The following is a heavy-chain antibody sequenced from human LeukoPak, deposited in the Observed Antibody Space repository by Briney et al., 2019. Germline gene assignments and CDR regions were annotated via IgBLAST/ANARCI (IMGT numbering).Heavy chain of an antibody. J-gene: IGHJ4*02. CDR1: GFTFSNAW. Sequence: KTGGSLRLSCAASGFTFSNAWMSWVRQAPGKGLEWVGRIKSKTDGGTTDYAAPVKGRFTISRDDSKSIAYLQMNSLKTEDTAVYYCTRFVSWLGHYFDYWGQGTLVTVSS. CDR3: TRFVSWLGHYFDY. V-gene: IGHV3-15*01. CDR2: IKSKTDGGTT. D-gene: IGHD6-19*01.